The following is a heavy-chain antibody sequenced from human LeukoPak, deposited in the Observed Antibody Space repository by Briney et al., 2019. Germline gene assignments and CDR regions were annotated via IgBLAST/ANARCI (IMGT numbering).Heavy chain of an antibody. D-gene: IGHD2-15*01. J-gene: IGHJ4*02. V-gene: IGHV4-39*01. CDR2: IYYSGST. Sequence: PSETLSLTCTVSGGSVSSGSYYWGWIRQPPGKGLEWIGSIYYSGSTYYNPSLKSRITISVDTSKNQFSLKLSSVTAADTAVYYCATLGYCSGGSCRYFDYWGQGTLVTVSS. CDR3: ATLGYCSGGSCRYFDY. CDR1: GGSVSSGSYY.